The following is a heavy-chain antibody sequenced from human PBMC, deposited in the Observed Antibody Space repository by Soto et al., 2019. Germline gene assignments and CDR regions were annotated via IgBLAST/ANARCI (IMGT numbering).Heavy chain of an antibody. D-gene: IGHD6-13*01. CDR2: IDYSGST. CDR1: GGSVSSGSYY. Sequence: QVQLQESGPGLVNPSETMSLTCTVAGGSVSSGSYYWSWIRQPPGKGLEWIGYIDYSGSTKYTTPRKSRVTISVDTSKNQFSLKLSSVTAADTAVYYCARGYSSSPDYWGQGTLVTVSS. CDR3: ARGYSSSPDY. J-gene: IGHJ4*02. V-gene: IGHV4-61*01.